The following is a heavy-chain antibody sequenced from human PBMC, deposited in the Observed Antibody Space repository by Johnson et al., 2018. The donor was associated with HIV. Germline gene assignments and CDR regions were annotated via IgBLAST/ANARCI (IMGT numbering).Heavy chain of an antibody. CDR3: ARDRSKGGAFDI. Sequence: VQLVESGGGLVQPGGSLRLSCVVSGFTVSSNYMSWVRQAPGKGLEWVSGINWNGGSTGYADSVKGRFTISRDNAKNSLYLQMNSLRAGDTAVYYCARDRSKGGAFDIWGQGTMVTVSS. CDR1: GFTVSSNY. J-gene: IGHJ3*02. D-gene: IGHD2/OR15-2a*01. V-gene: IGHV3-66*01. CDR2: INWNGGST.